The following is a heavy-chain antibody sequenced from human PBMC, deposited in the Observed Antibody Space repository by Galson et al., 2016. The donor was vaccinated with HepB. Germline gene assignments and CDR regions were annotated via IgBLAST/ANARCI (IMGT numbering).Heavy chain of an antibody. J-gene: IGHJ6*02. V-gene: IGHV4-4*07. Sequence: SETLSLTCTVSGGSISSDYWSWIRQPAGKGLEWIGRFYISGNTEYRTSLKSRVTMSVDTSKNHFSLRLSSVTAADTAVYYCARLNKYYYYGMDVWGQGTTVTVSS. CDR3: ARLNKYYYYGMDV. CDR2: FYISGNT. D-gene: IGHD1/OR15-1a*01. CDR1: GGSISSDY.